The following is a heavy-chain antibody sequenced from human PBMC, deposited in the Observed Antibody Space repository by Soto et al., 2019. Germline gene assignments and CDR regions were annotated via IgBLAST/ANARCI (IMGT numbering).Heavy chain of an antibody. D-gene: IGHD3-22*01. CDR2: INPNSGGT. CDR1: GYTFTGYY. Sequence: AAVKVSCKASGYTFTGYYLHWVRQAPGQGLEWMGWINPNSGGTNYAQKFQGRVTMTRDTSISTAYMELSRLRSDDTAVYYCARDSPYSYDSSGTGEDFNYWGQGTLVTVSS. V-gene: IGHV1-2*02. J-gene: IGHJ4*02. CDR3: ARDSPYSYDSSGTGEDFNY.